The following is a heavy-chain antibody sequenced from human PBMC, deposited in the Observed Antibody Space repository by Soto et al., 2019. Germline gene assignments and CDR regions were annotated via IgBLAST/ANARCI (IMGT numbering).Heavy chain of an antibody. V-gene: IGHV4-31*03. CDR1: GGSISSGGYY. CDR2: IYYSGST. Sequence: PSETLSLTCTVSGGSISSGGYYWSWIRQHPGKGLEWIGYIYYSGSTYYNPSLKSRVTISVGTSKNQFSLKLSSVTAADTAVYYCARTGTTMGYYYYGMDVWGQGTTVTVSS. J-gene: IGHJ6*02. D-gene: IGHD1-7*01. CDR3: ARTGTTMGYYYYGMDV.